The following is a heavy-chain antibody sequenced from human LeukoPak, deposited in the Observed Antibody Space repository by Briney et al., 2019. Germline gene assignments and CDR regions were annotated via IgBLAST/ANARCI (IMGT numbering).Heavy chain of an antibody. D-gene: IGHD6-6*01. V-gene: IGHV4-30-4*01. Sequence: SQTLSLTCTVSGGSISSGDYYWSWIRQPPGTGLEWIGYIYYSGSTYYNPSLKSRVTISVDTSKNQFSLKLSSVTAADTAVYYCARDGTYSSSSWFDPWGQGTLVTVSS. CDR2: IYYSGST. CDR3: ARDGTYSSSSWFDP. J-gene: IGHJ5*02. CDR1: GGSISSGDYY.